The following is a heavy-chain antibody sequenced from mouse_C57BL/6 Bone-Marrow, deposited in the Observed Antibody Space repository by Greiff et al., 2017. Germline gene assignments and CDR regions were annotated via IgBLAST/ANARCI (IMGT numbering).Heavy chain of an antibody. V-gene: IGHV14-4*01. CDR2: IDPENGDT. CDR3: TTGLYYGSSYVGY. Sequence: VQLQQSGAELVRPGASVKLSCTASGFNIKDDYMHWVKQRPEQGLEWIGWIDPENGDTEYASKFQGKATITADTSSNTAYLQLSSLTSEDTAVYYCTTGLYYGSSYVGYRGQGTTLTVSS. CDR1: GFNIKDDY. J-gene: IGHJ2*01. D-gene: IGHD1-1*01.